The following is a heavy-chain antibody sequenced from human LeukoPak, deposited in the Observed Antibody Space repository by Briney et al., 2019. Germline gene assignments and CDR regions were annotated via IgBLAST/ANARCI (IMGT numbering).Heavy chain of an antibody. CDR1: DFTFSIYA. J-gene: IGHJ4*02. V-gene: IGHV3-23*01. D-gene: IGHD6-13*01. CDR2: ISGSGDNT. Sequence: GGSQRLSCAASDFTFSIYAMSWVRQAPGKGLEWVSAISGSGDNTYYADSVRGRFTVSRDNSKNTLYLRMNSLRAEDTAVYYCAKDWASSGWSHFDYWGQGTLVTVSS. CDR3: AKDWASSGWSHFDY.